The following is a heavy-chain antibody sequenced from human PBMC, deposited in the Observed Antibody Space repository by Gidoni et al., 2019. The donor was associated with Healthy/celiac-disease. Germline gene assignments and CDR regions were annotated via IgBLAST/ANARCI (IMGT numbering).Heavy chain of an antibody. V-gene: IGHV3-23*01. CDR1: GFTSGRYA. J-gene: IGHJ4*02. CDR2: ISGSGGST. Sequence: EVQLLASGGGLVQPGGSLRLSCPASGFTSGRYAMSWVRPAPGKGLGWVSAISGSGGSTYYADSVKGRFTISRDNSKNTLYRQMNSLRAEDTAVYYCAKDIGRLAIAARQNYWGQGTLVTVSS. D-gene: IGHD6-6*01. CDR3: AKDIGRLAIAARQNY.